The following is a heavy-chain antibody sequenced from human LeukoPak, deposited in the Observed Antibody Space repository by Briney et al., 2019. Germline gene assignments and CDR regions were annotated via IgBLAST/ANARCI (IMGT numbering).Heavy chain of an antibody. CDR3: ARVRYCSGGSCSHFDL. Sequence: GGSLRLSCSASGFTFSSFWMGWVRQAPGKGLEWVANIKQDGNEKYYVDSVKGRITISRDNAEKSVYLQMNSLRAEYTAVYYCARVRYCSGGSCSHFDLWGRGTLVTVSS. J-gene: IGHJ4*02. D-gene: IGHD2-15*01. V-gene: IGHV3-7*05. CDR1: GFTFSSFW. CDR2: IKQDGNEK.